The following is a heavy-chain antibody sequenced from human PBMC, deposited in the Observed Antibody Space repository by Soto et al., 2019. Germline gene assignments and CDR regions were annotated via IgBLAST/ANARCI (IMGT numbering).Heavy chain of an antibody. Sequence: QVLLEQSGDDVKKPGASVKVSCKASGYTFPNYGITWVRQAPGQGLEWRGWISANSVNINYIRRLRGRVTLTTHPSSGTTYMALRIPRSDASAVYSCALGWGYYEPYYPYYGMDVWGQGPTVTVSS. D-gene: IGHD3-22*01. CDR1: GYTFPNYG. V-gene: IGHV1-18*01. CDR3: ALGWGYYEPYYPYYGMDV. J-gene: IGHJ6*01. CDR2: ISANSVNI.